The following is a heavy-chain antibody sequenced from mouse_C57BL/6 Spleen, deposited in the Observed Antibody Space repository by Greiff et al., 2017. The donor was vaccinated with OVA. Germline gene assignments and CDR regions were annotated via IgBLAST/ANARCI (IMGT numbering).Heavy chain of an antibody. CDR3: ARHFTTVVGNYFDY. CDR2: IDPSDSYT. V-gene: IGHV1-69*01. J-gene: IGHJ2*01. D-gene: IGHD1-1*01. CDR1: GYTFTSYW. Sequence: VKLQQPGAELVMPGASVKLSCKASGYTFTSYWMHWVKQRPGQGLEWIGEIDPSDSYTNYNQKFKGKSTLTVDKSSSTAYMQLSSLTSEDSAVYYCARHFTTVVGNYFDYWGQGTTLTVSS.